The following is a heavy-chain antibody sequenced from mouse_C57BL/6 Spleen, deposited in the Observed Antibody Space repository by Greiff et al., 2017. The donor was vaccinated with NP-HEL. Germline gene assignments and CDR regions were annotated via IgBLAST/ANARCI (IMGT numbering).Heavy chain of an antibody. D-gene: IGHD2-3*01. CDR2: INYDGSST. CDR1: GFTFSDYY. Sequence: EVKLVESEGGLVQPGSSMKLSCTASGFTFSDYYMAWVRQVPEKGLEWVANINYDGSSTYYLDSLKSRFIISRDNAKNILYLQMSSLKSEDTATYYCAREGWVWYFDVWGTGTTVTVSS. CDR3: AREGWVWYFDV. J-gene: IGHJ1*03. V-gene: IGHV5-16*01.